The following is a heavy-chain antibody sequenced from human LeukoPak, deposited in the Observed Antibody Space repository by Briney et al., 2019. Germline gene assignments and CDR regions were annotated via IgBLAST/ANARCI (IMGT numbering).Heavy chain of an antibody. CDR3: ARTYYDILRGDDWFDP. CDR1: GYTFTSYG. V-gene: IGHV1-18*01. J-gene: IGHJ5*02. Sequence: ASVKVSCKASGYTFTSYGISWVRQAPGQGLEWMGWISAYNGNTNYAQKLQGRVTMTTDTSTSTAYMELRSLRSDDTAVYYCARTYYDILRGDDWFDPWGQGTLVTVSS. CDR2: ISAYNGNT. D-gene: IGHD3-9*01.